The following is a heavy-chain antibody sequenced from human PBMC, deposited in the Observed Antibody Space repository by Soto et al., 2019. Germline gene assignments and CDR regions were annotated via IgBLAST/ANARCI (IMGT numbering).Heavy chain of an antibody. D-gene: IGHD5-18*01. CDR3: AREVDRALVGSPHYFDY. CDR1: GFPFSNYA. Sequence: GGSLRLSCAASGFPFSNYAMTWVRQAPGKGLEWVSALSSRSGTIFYADSVKGRFTLSRDNSKNSMYLQMNSLRAEDTAVYYCAREVDRALVGSPHYFDYWGQGTLVTVSS. V-gene: IGHV3-23*01. J-gene: IGHJ4*01. CDR2: LSSRSGTI.